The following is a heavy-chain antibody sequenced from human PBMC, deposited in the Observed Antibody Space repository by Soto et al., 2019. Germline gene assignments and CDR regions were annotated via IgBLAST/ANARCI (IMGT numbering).Heavy chain of an antibody. Sequence: SETLSLTCAVYGGSFSGYYWSWIRQPPGKGLEWIGEINHSGSTNYNPSLKSRVTISVDTSKNQFSLKLSSVTAADTAVYYCARGRGRFLEWLLRYFDYWGQGTLVTAPQ. CDR2: INHSGST. V-gene: IGHV4-34*01. CDR3: ARGRGRFLEWLLRYFDY. D-gene: IGHD3-3*01. CDR1: GGSFSGYY. J-gene: IGHJ4*02.